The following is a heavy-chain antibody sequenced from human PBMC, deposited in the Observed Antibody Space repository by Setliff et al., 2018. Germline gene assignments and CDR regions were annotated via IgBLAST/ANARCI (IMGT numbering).Heavy chain of an antibody. CDR2: IRNKAYGGTT. CDR3: TTEFQLLEWLSNLFDH. D-gene: IGHD3-3*01. J-gene: IGHJ4*02. Sequence: GGSLRLSCTTSGFIFGDYAITWVRQAPGKGLEWVGFIRNKAYGGTTEYAASVKGRFTISRDDSKDTLYLQMNNLKTEDTGVYYCTTEFQLLEWLSNLFDHWGQGTLVTVSS. V-gene: IGHV3-49*04. CDR1: GFIFGDYA.